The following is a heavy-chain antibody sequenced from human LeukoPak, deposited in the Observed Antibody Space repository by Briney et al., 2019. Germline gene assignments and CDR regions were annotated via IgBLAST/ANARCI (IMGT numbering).Heavy chain of an antibody. CDR3: ARVGGIAAVQAYFDY. CDR2: IIPILGIA. J-gene: IGHJ4*02. V-gene: IGHV1-69*04. D-gene: IGHD6-13*01. Sequence: SVKLSWKASAGTFSSYAISWVRQAPGQGLEWMGRIIPILGIANYAQKFQGRVTITADKSTSTAYMELSSLRSEDTAVYYCARVGGIAAVQAYFDYWGQGTLVTVSS. CDR1: AGTFSSYA.